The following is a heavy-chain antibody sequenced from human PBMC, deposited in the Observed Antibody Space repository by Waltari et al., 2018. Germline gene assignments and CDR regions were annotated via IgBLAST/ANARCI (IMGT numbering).Heavy chain of an antibody. Sequence: QVQLQESGPGLVKPSQTLSLTCTVSGGSISSGGYYWSWIRQHPGKGLEWIGYIYHSGGTYYNPSLKSRVTISVDRSKNQFSLKLSAVTAADTAVYYGARGTCGGVIGYWGQGTLVTVSS. CDR1: GGSISSGGYY. CDR3: ARGTCGGVIGY. J-gene: IGHJ4*02. D-gene: IGHD3-16*02. CDR2: IYHSGGT. V-gene: IGHV4-31*03.